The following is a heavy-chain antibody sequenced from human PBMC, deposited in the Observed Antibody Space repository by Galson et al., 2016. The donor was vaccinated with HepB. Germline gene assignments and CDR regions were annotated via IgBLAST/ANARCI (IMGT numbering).Heavy chain of an antibody. Sequence: SVKVSCKASGYTFTSYALHWVRQAPGQGLEWMGWIDGGSGNRKYSQKFQGRVTITRETAASTAYMELSSMRSDDTAVYFCVRERDLHYWGQGTLVTVSS. D-gene: IGHD5-24*01. CDR1: GYTFTSYA. J-gene: IGHJ4*02. CDR3: VRERDLHY. V-gene: IGHV1-3*01. CDR2: IDGGSGNR.